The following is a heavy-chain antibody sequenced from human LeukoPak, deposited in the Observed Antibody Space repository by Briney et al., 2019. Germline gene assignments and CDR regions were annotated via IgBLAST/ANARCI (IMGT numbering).Heavy chain of an antibody. D-gene: IGHD3-3*01. CDR1: GYTFTSYG. Sequence: ASVKVSCKASGYTFTSYGFNWVRQAPGQGLEWMGWIIAYNGNTNYAQKLQGRVTMTRDTSTNTVYMELSSLRSEDTAVYYCVRDLEWGNNDWFDPWGQGTLVTVSS. CDR3: VRDLEWGNNDWFDP. CDR2: IIAYNGNT. J-gene: IGHJ5*02. V-gene: IGHV1-18*01.